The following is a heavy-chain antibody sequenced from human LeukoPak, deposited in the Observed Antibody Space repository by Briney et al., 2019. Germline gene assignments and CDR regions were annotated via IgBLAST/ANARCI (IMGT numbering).Heavy chain of an antibody. D-gene: IGHD3-10*01. CDR1: GFTFSSYA. Sequence: QPGGSLRLSCAASGFTFSSYAMSWVRQAPGKGLEWVSAISGSGGSTYYADSVKGRFTISRDNSKNMVYLQMNGLRAEDTAVYYCARDPGGETGDSFDYWGQGTLVIVSS. V-gene: IGHV3-23*01. J-gene: IGHJ4*02. CDR2: ISGSGGST. CDR3: ARDPGGETGDSFDY.